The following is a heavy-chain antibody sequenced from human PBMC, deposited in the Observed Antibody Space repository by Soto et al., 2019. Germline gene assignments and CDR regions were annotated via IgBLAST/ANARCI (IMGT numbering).Heavy chain of an antibody. D-gene: IGHD2-2*01. V-gene: IGHV4-61*01. CDR1: GGSVSSGSYY. J-gene: IGHJ5*02. CDR3: ARDRACSSTGCYAGVSRFDP. CDR2: IYYSGST. Sequence: SETLSLTCTVSGGSVSSGSYYWSWIRQPPGKGLEWIGYIYYSGSTNYNPSLKSRVTISVDTSKNQFSLKLSSVTAADTAVYYCARDRACSSTGCYAGVSRFDPWGQGTLVTVSS.